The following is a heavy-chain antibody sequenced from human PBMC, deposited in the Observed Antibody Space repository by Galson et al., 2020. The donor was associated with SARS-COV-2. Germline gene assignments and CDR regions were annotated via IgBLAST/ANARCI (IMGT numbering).Heavy chain of an antibody. D-gene: IGHD1-26*01. CDR2: IYTSGNT. Sequence: SETLSLTCAVSGGSISSASYYWSWIRQPAGKGLEWIGRIYTSGNTNYNPSLKSRVTISVDSSKNEFYLKLSSVTAADTAVYYCARESRWDLYFDHWGQGTLVTVSS. CDR1: GGSISSASYY. J-gene: IGHJ4*02. V-gene: IGHV4-61*02. CDR3: ARESRWDLYFDH.